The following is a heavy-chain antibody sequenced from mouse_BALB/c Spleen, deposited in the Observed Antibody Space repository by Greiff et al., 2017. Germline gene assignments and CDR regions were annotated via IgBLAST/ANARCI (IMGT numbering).Heavy chain of an antibody. CDR2: ISSGSSTI. Sequence: EVQLVESGGGLVQPGGSRKLSCAASGFTFSSFGMHWVRQAPEKGLEWVAYISSGSSTIYYADTVKGRFTISRDNPKNTLFLQMTSLRSEDTAMYYCARGLLPYWYFDVWGAGTTVTVSS. D-gene: IGHD2-3*01. V-gene: IGHV5-17*02. J-gene: IGHJ1*01. CDR3: ARGLLPYWYFDV. CDR1: GFTFSSFG.